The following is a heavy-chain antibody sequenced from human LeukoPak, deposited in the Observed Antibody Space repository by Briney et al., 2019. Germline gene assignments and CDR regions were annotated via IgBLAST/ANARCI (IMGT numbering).Heavy chain of an antibody. CDR2: IYTSGST. Sequence: SETLSLTCTVSGGSISSYYWSWIRQPAGKGLEWIGRIYTSGSTNYNPSLKSRVTMSVDTSKNQFSLKLSSATAADTAVYYCARIATGTTQNWFDPWGQGTLVTVSS. V-gene: IGHV4-4*07. CDR3: ARIATGTTQNWFDP. J-gene: IGHJ5*02. CDR1: GGSISSYY. D-gene: IGHD1-1*01.